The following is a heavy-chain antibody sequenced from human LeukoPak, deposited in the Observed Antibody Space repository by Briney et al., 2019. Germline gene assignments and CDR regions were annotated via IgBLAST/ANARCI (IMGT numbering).Heavy chain of an antibody. D-gene: IGHD1-26*01. J-gene: IGHJ4*02. CDR3: ARDHIGRSGSQGEYYFDY. CDR2: ISSSGSTI. V-gene: IGHV3-48*03. Sequence: PGGSLRLSCAASGFTFSSYEMNWVRQAPGKGLEWVSYISSSGSTIYYADSVKGRFTISRDNAKNSLYLQMNSLRAEDTAVYYCARDHIGRSGSQGEYYFDYWGQGTLATVSS. CDR1: GFTFSSYE.